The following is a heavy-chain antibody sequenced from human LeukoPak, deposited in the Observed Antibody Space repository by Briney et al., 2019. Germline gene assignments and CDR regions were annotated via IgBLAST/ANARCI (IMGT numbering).Heavy chain of an antibody. Sequence: GASVKVSCKASGYTFTGYYMHWVRQAPGQGLEWMGRINPNSGGTNYAQKFQGRVTMTRDTSISTAYKELSRLRSDDTAVYYCARGHWHYDSSGTDYWGQGTLVTVSS. J-gene: IGHJ4*02. D-gene: IGHD3-22*01. CDR2: INPNSGGT. V-gene: IGHV1-2*06. CDR1: GYTFTGYY. CDR3: ARGHWHYDSSGTDY.